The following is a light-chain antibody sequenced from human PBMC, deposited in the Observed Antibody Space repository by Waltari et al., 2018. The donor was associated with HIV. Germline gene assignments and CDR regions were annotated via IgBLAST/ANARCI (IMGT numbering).Light chain of an antibody. V-gene: IGLV2-14*01. CDR2: EVN. J-gene: IGLJ2*01. CDR3: TSYTTRSTVI. Sequence: QSALPQPASVSGSPGQSITISCTGTSSDLGIYNYVPWYQHHPGKAPKLLIYEVNNRPSGVSDRFSGSKSGNTASLSISGLQAEDEADYYCTSYTTRSTVIFGGGTSVTVL. CDR1: SSDLGIYNY.